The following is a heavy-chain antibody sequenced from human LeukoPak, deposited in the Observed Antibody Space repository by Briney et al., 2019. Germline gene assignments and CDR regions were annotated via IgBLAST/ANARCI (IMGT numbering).Heavy chain of an antibody. Sequence: GGSLRLSCAASGFTFSSYAMSWVRQAPGKGLEWVSAISGSGGSTYYADSVKGRFTISRDNSKNTLYLQMNSLRAEDTAGYYCAKVPSSGYYDAPYFDYWGQGTLVTVSS. V-gene: IGHV3-23*01. CDR1: GFTFSSYA. J-gene: IGHJ4*02. CDR2: ISGSGGST. CDR3: AKVPSSGYYDAPYFDY. D-gene: IGHD3-22*01.